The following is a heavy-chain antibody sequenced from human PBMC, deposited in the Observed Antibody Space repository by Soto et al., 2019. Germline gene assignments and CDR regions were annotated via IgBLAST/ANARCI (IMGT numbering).Heavy chain of an antibody. CDR3: ARERDYCSGGSCYSRWRHDYYYYMDV. Sequence: GGSLRLSCAASGFTFSSYWMSWVRQAPGKGLEWVANIKQDGSEKYHVDSVKGRFTISRDNAKNSLYLQMNSLRAEDTAVYYCARERDYCSGGSCYSRWRHDYYYYMDVWGKGTTVTVSS. CDR2: IKQDGSEK. D-gene: IGHD2-15*01. J-gene: IGHJ6*03. V-gene: IGHV3-7*01. CDR1: GFTFSSYW.